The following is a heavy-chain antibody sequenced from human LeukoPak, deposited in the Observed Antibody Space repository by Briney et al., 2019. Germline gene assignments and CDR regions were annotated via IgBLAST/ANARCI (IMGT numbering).Heavy chain of an antibody. CDR2: IRYDGSNK. J-gene: IGHJ5*02. Sequence: GGSLRLSCAASGFTFSSYGMHWVRQAPGKGLEWVAFIRYDGSNKYYADSVKGRFTISRDNSKNTLYLQMNSLRAEDTAVYYCAKDFAYQLLLYNWFDPWGQGTLVTVSS. V-gene: IGHV3-30*02. CDR3: AKDFAYQLLLYNWFDP. CDR1: GFTFSSYG. D-gene: IGHD2-2*01.